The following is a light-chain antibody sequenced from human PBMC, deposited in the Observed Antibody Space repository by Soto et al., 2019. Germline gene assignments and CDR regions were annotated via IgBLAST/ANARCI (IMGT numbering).Light chain of an antibody. CDR2: DAS. Sequence: IVLTQSPATLFFSPGEGPTPSGRASQSVRRNLAWYKRKPGRAPRLLIYDASNRATGIPARFSGSGSGTDLTITISSLEPEDFAVYYCQKRSNLPSYTFGQGTNLEIK. V-gene: IGKV3-11*01. CDR1: QSVRRN. CDR3: QKRSNLPSYT. J-gene: IGKJ2*01.